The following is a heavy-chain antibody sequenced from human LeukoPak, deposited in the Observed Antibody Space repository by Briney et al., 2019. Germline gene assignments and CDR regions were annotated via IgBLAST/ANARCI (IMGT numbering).Heavy chain of an antibody. Sequence: GGSLRLSCSASGFTFSTYAMHWVRQGPGRGLEFVSSINGKGDSTYHADSVRGRFTISRDNSRNTLYFQMSFLRTEDTAVYYCVKAALGSTFDHWGQGTLVTVSS. D-gene: IGHD1-26*01. CDR1: GFTFSTYA. CDR2: INGKGDST. CDR3: VKAALGSTFDH. J-gene: IGHJ4*02. V-gene: IGHV3-64D*06.